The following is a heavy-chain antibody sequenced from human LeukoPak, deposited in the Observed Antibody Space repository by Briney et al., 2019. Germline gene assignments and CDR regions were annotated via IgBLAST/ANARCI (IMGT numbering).Heavy chain of an antibody. Sequence: GGSLRLSCAASGFTFSSYDMHWVRQAPGKGLEYVSAISSNGGSTYYANSVKGRFTISRDNSKNTLYLQMGSLRAEDMAVYYCAREGGDYWGQGTLVTVSS. V-gene: IGHV3-64*01. CDR3: AREGGDY. D-gene: IGHD2-15*01. CDR2: ISSNGGST. CDR1: GFTFSSYD. J-gene: IGHJ4*02.